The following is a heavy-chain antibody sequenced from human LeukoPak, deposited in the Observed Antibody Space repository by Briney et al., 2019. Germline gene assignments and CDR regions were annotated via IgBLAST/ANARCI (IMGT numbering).Heavy chain of an antibody. Sequence: PGGSLRLPYVASGLTFSPYSMNWVRQAPGKGLEWVSCISGSSSYIYYGDSVKGRFTISRDNAKNSLYLQMNSLRAEDTAVYYCARAGTDHHFDYWGQGTLVTVSS. V-gene: IGHV3-21*01. J-gene: IGHJ4*02. CDR2: ISGSSSYI. CDR1: GLTFSPYS. CDR3: ARAGTDHHFDY.